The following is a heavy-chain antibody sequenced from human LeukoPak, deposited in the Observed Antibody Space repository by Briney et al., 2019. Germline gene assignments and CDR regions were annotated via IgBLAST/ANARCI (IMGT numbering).Heavy chain of an antibody. J-gene: IGHJ3*02. CDR3: ARAPLALIVFDI. Sequence: SETLSLTCTVSGGSISSFYWSWIRQPPGKGLEWIGYISYSGSTNYNPSFKTRVTISVDTSKKQFSLKLSSVTAADTAVYYCARAPLALIVFDIWGQGTMVTVSS. CDR2: ISYSGST. D-gene: IGHD2-21*01. CDR1: GGSISSFY. V-gene: IGHV4-59*08.